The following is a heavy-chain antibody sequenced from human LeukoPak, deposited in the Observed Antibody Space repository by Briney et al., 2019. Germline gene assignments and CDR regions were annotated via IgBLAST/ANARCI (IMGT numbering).Heavy chain of an antibody. Sequence: GASVKVSCKASGYTFTNYLLHWVRQAPGQGLEWVGRITPSVDTTNYAQKFRDRVTITRDTSTSTVYMELSSLRSEDTAVYHCVREESGGYFDYWGQGTLVTVSS. CDR3: VREESGGYFDY. CDR1: GYTFTNYL. J-gene: IGHJ4*02. V-gene: IGHV1-46*01. CDR2: ITPSVDTT. D-gene: IGHD2-8*02.